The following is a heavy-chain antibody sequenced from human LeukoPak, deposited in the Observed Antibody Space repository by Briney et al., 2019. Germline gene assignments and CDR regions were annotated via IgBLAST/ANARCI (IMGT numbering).Heavy chain of an antibody. Sequence: GGSLRLSCAASGFTFDDYSMHWVRQGPGKGLEWVSVISWDGGSTSYADSVKGRFTISRDNSKNSLYLQMNSLRSEDSALYYCAKDRGGVDYWGQGTLVTASS. CDR2: ISWDGGST. V-gene: IGHV3-43*01. D-gene: IGHD3-16*01. CDR3: AKDRGGVDY. CDR1: GFTFDDYS. J-gene: IGHJ4*02.